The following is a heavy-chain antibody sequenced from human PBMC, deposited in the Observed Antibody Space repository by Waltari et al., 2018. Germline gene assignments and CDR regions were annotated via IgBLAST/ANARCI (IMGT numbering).Heavy chain of an antibody. J-gene: IGHJ4*02. CDR3: ARDRGRGLYLDT. CDR2: VHGSGRT. CDR1: GDSMSSPYW. D-gene: IGHD2-15*01. V-gene: IGHV4-4*02. Sequence: QLPQSGPGLVKPSGTLSLICAVSGDSMSSPYWWRWVRQSPGRGLEWIGQVHGSGRTNYNPSFAGRVTMSLDTSAYHFALKLTSATAADTALYFCARDRGRGLYLDTWGQGTLVTVSP.